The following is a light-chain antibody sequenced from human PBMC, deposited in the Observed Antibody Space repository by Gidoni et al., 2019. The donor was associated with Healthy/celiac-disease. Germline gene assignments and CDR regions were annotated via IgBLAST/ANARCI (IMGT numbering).Light chain of an antibody. CDR1: QSVSSSY. J-gene: IGKJ4*01. V-gene: IGKV3-20*01. CDR2: GAA. CDR3: QQYGSSRELT. Sequence: IVLTQSPGTLSLSQGERATLSCRASQSVSSSYLAWYQQKPGQAPRLLINGAASRAAGIPDRCSGSGSGTVFTPTISRLEPEDFAVYYCQQYGSSRELTFXGXTKVEIK.